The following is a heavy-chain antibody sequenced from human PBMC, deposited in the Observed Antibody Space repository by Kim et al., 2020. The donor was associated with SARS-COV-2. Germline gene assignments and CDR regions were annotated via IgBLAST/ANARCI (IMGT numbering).Heavy chain of an antibody. CDR3: WSSGYYHHDY. D-gene: IGHD3-22*01. J-gene: IGHJ4*02. CDR2: IYYSGST. Sequence: SETLSLTCTVSGGSISSSSYYWGWIRQPPGKGLEWIGSIYYSGSTYYNPSLKSRVTISVDTSKNQFSLKLSSVTAADTAVYYCWSSGYYHHDYWGQGTLVTVSS. V-gene: IGHV4-39*01. CDR1: GGSISSSSYY.